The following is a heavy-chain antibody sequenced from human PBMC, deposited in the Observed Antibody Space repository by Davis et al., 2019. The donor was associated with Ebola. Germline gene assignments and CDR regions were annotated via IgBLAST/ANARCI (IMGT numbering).Heavy chain of an antibody. CDR3: ARDRDSSSSEAFDI. D-gene: IGHD6-6*01. J-gene: IGHJ3*02. CDR1: GFTFSSYA. Sequence: PGGSLRLSCAASGFTFSSYAMHWVRQAPGKGLEWVAVISYDGSNKYYADSVKGRFTISRDNSKNTLYLQMNSLRAEDTAVYYCARDRDSSSSEAFDIWGQGTMVTVSS. CDR2: ISYDGSNK. V-gene: IGHV3-30-3*01.